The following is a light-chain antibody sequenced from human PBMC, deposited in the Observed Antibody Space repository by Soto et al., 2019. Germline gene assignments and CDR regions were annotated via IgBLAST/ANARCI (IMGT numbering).Light chain of an antibody. CDR1: QSVSRY. CDR3: QQRSNWPAIT. V-gene: IGKV3-11*01. J-gene: IGKJ5*01. CDR2: DAS. Sequence: EIVLTQSPATLSLSPGEGATLSCRASQSVSRYLAWYQQKPGQAPRLLIYDASNRATGIPARFSGSGSGTDFTLTISSLEPEDFAVYSCQQRSNWPAITFGQGTRLEIK.